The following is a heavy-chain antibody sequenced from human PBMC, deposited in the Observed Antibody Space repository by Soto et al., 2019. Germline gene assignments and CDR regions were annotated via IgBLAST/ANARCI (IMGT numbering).Heavy chain of an antibody. J-gene: IGHJ4*02. CDR2: ISDSGGST. CDR3: AKHFINGEVDY. Sequence: EVQLLESGGGLVQPGGSLRLSCAASGFTFSSYAMSWVRQAPGKGLEWVSIISDSGGSTFYADSVKGRFTISRDNSKNTRYLQMNSLTAEDTAVYYCAKHFINGEVDYWGQGTLVTVSS. D-gene: IGHD3-10*01. CDR1: GFTFSSYA. V-gene: IGHV3-23*01.